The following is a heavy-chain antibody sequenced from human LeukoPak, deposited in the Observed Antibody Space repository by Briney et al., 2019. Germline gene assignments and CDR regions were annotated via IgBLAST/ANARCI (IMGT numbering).Heavy chain of an antibody. Sequence: GGSLRLSCAASGFTFSSYSMNWVRQAPGKGLEWVSSISSSSTNIYYADSVKGRFTISRDNAKNSLYLQMNSLRAEDTAVYYCARGGYCSSTSCYLDYWGQGTLVTVSS. CDR3: ARGGYCSSTSCYLDY. CDR2: ISSSSTNI. J-gene: IGHJ4*02. V-gene: IGHV3-21*01. D-gene: IGHD2-2*01. CDR1: GFTFSSYS.